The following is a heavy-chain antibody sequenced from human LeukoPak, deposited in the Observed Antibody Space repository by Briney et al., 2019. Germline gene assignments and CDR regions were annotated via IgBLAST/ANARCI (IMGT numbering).Heavy chain of an antibody. J-gene: IGHJ4*02. CDR2: ISWNSGNI. D-gene: IGHD2-2*02. Sequence: GRSLRLSCVGSGFTFDDYAMHWVRQAPGKGLEWVSGISWNSGNIAYADSVKGRFTISRDNAKTSLYLQMNSLRAEDTAFYYCANERTYQLLYTPLDYWGQGTLVNVSS. CDR3: ANERTYQLLYTPLDY. V-gene: IGHV3-9*01. CDR1: GFTFDDYA.